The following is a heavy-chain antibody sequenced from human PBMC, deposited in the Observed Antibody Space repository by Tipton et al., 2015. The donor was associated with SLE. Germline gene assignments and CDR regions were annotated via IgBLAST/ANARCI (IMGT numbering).Heavy chain of an antibody. D-gene: IGHD1-1*01. CDR3: VRATTGTRMDV. J-gene: IGHJ6*02. Sequence: SLRLSCAASGFTFSSYSMNWVRQAPGKGLVWVSRTNSDGSSTIYADSVKGRFTISTDNAKNTLYLQMSSLRAEDTAVYYCVRATTGTRMDVWGQGTTVTVSS. CDR1: GFTFSSYS. CDR2: TNSDGSST. V-gene: IGHV3-74*01.